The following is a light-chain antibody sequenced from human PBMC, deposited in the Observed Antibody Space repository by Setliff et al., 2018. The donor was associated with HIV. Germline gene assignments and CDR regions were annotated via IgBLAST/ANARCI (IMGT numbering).Light chain of an antibody. CDR3: QSADNSGTYRV. J-gene: IGLJ3*02. CDR1: VLPNQY. Sequence: SYELTQPPSVSVSPGQTARITCSADVLPNQYAYWYQQKSGQAPVLVIYKDNERPSGIPERFSGSSSGTTVTLTITGVQAEDEAGYYCQSADNSGTYRVFGGGTK. CDR2: KDN. V-gene: IGLV3-25*03.